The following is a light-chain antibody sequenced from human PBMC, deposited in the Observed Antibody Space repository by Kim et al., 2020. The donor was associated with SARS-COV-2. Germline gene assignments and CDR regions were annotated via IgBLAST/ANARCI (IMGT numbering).Light chain of an antibody. V-gene: IGLV1-40*01. CDR1: SSNIGAGYD. Sequence: VTISCTGSSSNIGAGYDVHWYQQLPGTAPKLLIYGNSNRPSGVPDRFSGSKSGTSASLAITGLQAEDEADYYCQSYDSSLSDLYVFGTGTKVTVL. J-gene: IGLJ1*01. CDR3: QSYDSSLSDLYV. CDR2: GNS.